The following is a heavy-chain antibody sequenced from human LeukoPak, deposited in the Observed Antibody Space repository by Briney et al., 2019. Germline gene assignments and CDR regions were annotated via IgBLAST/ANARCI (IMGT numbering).Heavy chain of an antibody. CDR2: IYPGDSDT. D-gene: IGHD6-13*01. CDR1: GHSFTSYW. J-gene: IGHJ4*02. Sequence: GESLKISCKGSGHSFTSYWIGWVRQMPGKGLEWMGIIYPGDSDTRYSPSFQGQVTISADKSISTAYLQWSSLKASDTAMYYCARRIAAAGSHFDYWGQGTLVTVSS. V-gene: IGHV5-51*01. CDR3: ARRIAAAGSHFDY.